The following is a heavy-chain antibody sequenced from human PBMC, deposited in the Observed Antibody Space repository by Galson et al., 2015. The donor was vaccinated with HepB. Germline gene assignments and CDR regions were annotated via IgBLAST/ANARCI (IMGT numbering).Heavy chain of an antibody. CDR1: GDSIRSYY. Sequence: LSLTCTVSGDSIRSYYWSWIRQPPGKGLEWIGYILYSGTTNYNPSLKSRVTISVDTSKNQFSLKLSSVTAADTAVYYCAKSGGLRGPYSVDAFDIWGQGTMVTVSS. V-gene: IGHV4-59*01. CDR3: AKSGGLRGPYSVDAFDI. D-gene: IGHD3-16*01. J-gene: IGHJ3*02. CDR2: ILYSGTT.